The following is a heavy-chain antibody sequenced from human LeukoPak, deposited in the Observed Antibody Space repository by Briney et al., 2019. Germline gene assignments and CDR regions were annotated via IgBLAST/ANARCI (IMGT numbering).Heavy chain of an antibody. CDR2: ISYDGSNK. CDR3: ARDKVSWYYDSSGYYYLDY. V-gene: IGHV3-30*04. D-gene: IGHD3-22*01. J-gene: IGHJ4*02. CDR1: GFTFSSYA. Sequence: GGSLRLSCAASGFTFSSYAMHWVRQAPGKGLEWVAVISYDGSNKYYADSVKGRFTISRDNSKNTLYLQMNSLRAEDTAVYYCARDKVSWYYDSSGYYYLDYWGQGTLVTVSS.